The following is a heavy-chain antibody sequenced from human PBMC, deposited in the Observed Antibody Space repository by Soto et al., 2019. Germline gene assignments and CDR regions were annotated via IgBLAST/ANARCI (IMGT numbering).Heavy chain of an antibody. D-gene: IGHD5-12*01. J-gene: IGHJ6*02. Sequence: PVGSLRLSWAAAGFNFGSYSMNWVSKDPGKGLEWVSSISSSSYIYYADSVKGRFTISRDNAKNSLYLQMNSLRAEDTAVYYCARDPGYDSHYYYGMDVWGQGTTVPGSS. CDR2: ISSSSYI. V-gene: IGHV3-21*01. CDR1: GFNFGSYS. CDR3: ARDPGYDSHYYYGMDV.